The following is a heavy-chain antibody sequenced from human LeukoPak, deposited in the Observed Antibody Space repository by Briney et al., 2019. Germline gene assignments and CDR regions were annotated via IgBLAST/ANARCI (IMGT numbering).Heavy chain of an antibody. Sequence: GGSLRLSCAGAGFTFSNYGMHWVRQAPGKGLEWVSLTSAYGDGTYYADSVKGRFTASRDNTKGALYLQMNSLTTEDTALYYCAKDRSYYYDNSGLIWGQGTLVTVSS. D-gene: IGHD3-22*01. J-gene: IGHJ4*01. CDR3: AKDRSYYYDNSGLI. CDR1: GFTFSNYG. CDR2: TSAYGDGT. V-gene: IGHV3-43*02.